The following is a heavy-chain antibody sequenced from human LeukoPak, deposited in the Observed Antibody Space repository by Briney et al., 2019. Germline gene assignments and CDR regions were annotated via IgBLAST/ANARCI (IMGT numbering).Heavy chain of an antibody. V-gene: IGHV4-39*07. CDR3: ARLTGYSSG. Sequence: SETLSLTCTVSGGSISSSSYYWGWVRQPPGKGLEWIGEIYHSGSTNYNPSLKSRVTISVDKSKNQFSLKLSSVTAADTAVYYCARLTGYSSGWGQGTLVTVSS. J-gene: IGHJ4*02. D-gene: IGHD6-19*01. CDR1: GGSISSSSYY. CDR2: IYHSGST.